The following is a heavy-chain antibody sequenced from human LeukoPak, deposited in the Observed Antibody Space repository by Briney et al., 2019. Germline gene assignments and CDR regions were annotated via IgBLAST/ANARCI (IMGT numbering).Heavy chain of an antibody. CDR3: ARDLPPYYFDY. J-gene: IGHJ4*02. CDR1: GGIFSSYA. CDR2: IIPILGIA. V-gene: IGHV1-69*04. Sequence: SVNVSCKASGGIFSSYAISWVRQAPGQGLEWMGRIIPILGIANYAQKFQGRVTITADKSTSTAYMDLSSLRSEDTAVYYCARDLPPYYFDYWGQGTLVTVSS.